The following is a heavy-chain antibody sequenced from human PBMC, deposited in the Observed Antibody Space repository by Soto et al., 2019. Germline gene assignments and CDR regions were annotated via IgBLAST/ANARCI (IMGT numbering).Heavy chain of an antibody. J-gene: IGHJ4*02. Sequence: EVQLLESGGGLVQPGGALRLSCAASGFTFSSHAMSWVRQAPGKGLEWISSISAGSEGAYYADSVRGRFTISRDNSNNTLFLHMNSLRGEDAAVYCCAGDLWWCRHWGEGSLVTVSS. CDR2: ISAGSEGA. CDR3: AGDLWWCRH. V-gene: IGHV3-23*01. CDR1: GFTFSSHA. D-gene: IGHD2-21*01.